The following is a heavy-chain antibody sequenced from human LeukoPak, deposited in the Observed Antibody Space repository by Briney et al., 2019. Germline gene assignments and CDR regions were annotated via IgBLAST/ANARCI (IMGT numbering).Heavy chain of an antibody. Sequence: ASVKVSCKAWGYTFTSYDINWVRQATGQGLEVMGWMNPNSGNTGYAQKFQGRVTMTRNTSISTAYMELSSLRSEDTAVYYCARGVRAAAGTLNWGQGTLVTVSS. CDR1: GYTFTSYD. D-gene: IGHD6-13*01. CDR3: ARGVRAAAGTLN. V-gene: IGHV1-8*01. J-gene: IGHJ4*02. CDR2: MNPNSGNT.